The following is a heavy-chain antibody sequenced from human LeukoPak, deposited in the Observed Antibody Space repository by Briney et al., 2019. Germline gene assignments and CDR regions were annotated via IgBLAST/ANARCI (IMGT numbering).Heavy chain of an antibody. D-gene: IGHD2-15*01. CDR2: INHSGST. CDR1: GGSISSGGYY. V-gene: IGHV4-31*03. CDR3: AINLGYCGGGTCHPSFDY. Sequence: SQTLSLTCTVSGGSISSGGYYWSWIRQPPGKGLEWIGEINHSGSTNYNPSLKSRVTISVDTSKNQFSLKLSSVTAADTAVYYCAINLGYCGGGTCHPSFDYWGQGTLVTVSS. J-gene: IGHJ4*02.